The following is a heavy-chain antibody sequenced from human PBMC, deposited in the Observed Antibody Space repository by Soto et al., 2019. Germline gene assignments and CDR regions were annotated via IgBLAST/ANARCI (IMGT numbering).Heavy chain of an antibody. Sequence: EKGLEWISIIYSAGNTYYADSVNGRFTISRDNSKNTLYLQMNSLGAEDTAVYYCARDFVVGGPTINYYYGMDVWGQGTTVTVSS. D-gene: IGHD1-26*01. CDR3: ARDFVVGGPTINYYYGMDV. J-gene: IGHJ6*02. CDR2: IYSAGNT. V-gene: IGHV3-66*01.